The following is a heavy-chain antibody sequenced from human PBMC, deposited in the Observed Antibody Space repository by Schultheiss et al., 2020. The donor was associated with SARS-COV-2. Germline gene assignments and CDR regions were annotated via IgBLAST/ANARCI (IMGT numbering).Heavy chain of an antibody. CDR2: ISSSSSTI. D-gene: IGHD2-2*01. V-gene: IGHV3-48*04. Sequence: GGSLRLSCAASGFTFSSYSMNWVRQAPGKGLEWVSYISSSSSTIYYADSVKGRFTISRDNAKNSLYLQMNSLRAEDTAVYYCASVLSLGYCSSTSCYAPYYYGMDVWGQGTTVTVSS. J-gene: IGHJ6*02. CDR1: GFTFSSYS. CDR3: ASVLSLGYCSSTSCYAPYYYGMDV.